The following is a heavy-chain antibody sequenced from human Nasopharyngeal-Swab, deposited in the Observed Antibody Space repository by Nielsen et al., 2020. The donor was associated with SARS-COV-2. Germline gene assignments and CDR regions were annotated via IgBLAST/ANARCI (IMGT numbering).Heavy chain of an antibody. CDR1: GFTFRSYA. D-gene: IGHD5-12*01. V-gene: IGHV3-23*01. CDR3: AKDRDSGDDSDDYYHYYGMDV. Sequence: GGSLRLSCAASGFTFRSYAISWVRQAPGKGLEWVSVISGSDHTTYYADSVKGRLTISRDNSKNTVNLQMNSLRVEDTAIHYCAKDRDSGDDSDDYYHYYGMDVWGQGTTVTVFS. J-gene: IGHJ6*02. CDR2: ISGSDHTT.